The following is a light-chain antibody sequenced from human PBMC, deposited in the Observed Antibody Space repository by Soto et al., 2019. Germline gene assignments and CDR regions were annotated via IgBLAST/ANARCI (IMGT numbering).Light chain of an antibody. V-gene: IGKV3-20*01. Sequence: DIVLTPSPGTLSLSPGERATLSCRASPSVSKNYLAWYQHKPGEAPRLLIDDASNRATGIPDRFSGSGAGTDFTLTISSLQPEDSGVSYCQQCATPPLTFGQGTKGEIK. CDR3: QQCATPPLT. J-gene: IGKJ1*01. CDR1: PSVSKNY. CDR2: DAS.